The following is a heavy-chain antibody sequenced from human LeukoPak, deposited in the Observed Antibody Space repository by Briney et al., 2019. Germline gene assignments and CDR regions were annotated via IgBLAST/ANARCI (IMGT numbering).Heavy chain of an antibody. Sequence: GGSLRLSCAASGFTFNTYGMHWVRQAPGKGLEWVAFIRFDGTNKYYADSVKGRFTISRDNSKNTLYLQMSSLRAEDTAVYYCAKDWGSYNGVGFDYWGQGTLVTVSS. D-gene: IGHD1-26*01. J-gene: IGHJ4*02. V-gene: IGHV3-30*02. CDR1: GFTFNTYG. CDR3: AKDWGSYNGVGFDY. CDR2: IRFDGTNK.